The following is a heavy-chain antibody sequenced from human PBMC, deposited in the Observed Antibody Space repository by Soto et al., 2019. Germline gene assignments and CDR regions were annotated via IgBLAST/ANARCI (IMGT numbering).Heavy chain of an antibody. Sequence: EVQLVESGGGLVPPGGSVRLSCAASGFIFKMYWMHWVRQSPGKGLVWISRIYNDGTYSDYADSVRGRFTISRDNVNDTLYLQMNHVRAEDSGLYYCTRGPRPISTGTGADWGQGTQVTVSS. J-gene: IGHJ4*02. D-gene: IGHD3-10*01. CDR2: IYNDGTYS. CDR1: GFIFKMYW. V-gene: IGHV3-74*01. CDR3: TRGPRPISTGTGAD.